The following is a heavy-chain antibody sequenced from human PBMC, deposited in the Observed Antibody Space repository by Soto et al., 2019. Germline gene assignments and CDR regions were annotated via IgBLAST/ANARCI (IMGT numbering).Heavy chain of an antibody. CDR2: ISSDGSNQ. V-gene: IGHV3-30*18. CDR3: AKPDYYHGKAYYTN. J-gene: IGHJ4*02. D-gene: IGHD3-3*01. CDR1: GFTFSDYG. Sequence: GSLRLSCAASGFTFSDYGMHWVRQAPGKGLECVAVISSDGSNQYYADSVKGRFTISRDNSKNTLYLQMSSLRAEDTAVFYYAKPDYYHGKAYYTNWGQGTLVTVSS.